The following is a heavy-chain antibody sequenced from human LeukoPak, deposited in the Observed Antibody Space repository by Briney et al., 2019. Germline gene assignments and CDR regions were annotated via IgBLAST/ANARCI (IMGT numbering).Heavy chain of an antibody. D-gene: IGHD5-18*01. CDR1: GYTFNGYY. V-gene: IGHV1-2*02. J-gene: IGHJ4*02. CDR2: INPNSGGT. Sequence: ASVKVSCKASGYTFNGYYMHWVRQAPGQGLEWMGWINPNSGGTNYAQKFQGRVTMTRDTSISTAYMELSRLRSDDTAVYYCARERWQDTAMVTLGYWGQGTLVTVSS. CDR3: ARERWQDTAMVTLGY.